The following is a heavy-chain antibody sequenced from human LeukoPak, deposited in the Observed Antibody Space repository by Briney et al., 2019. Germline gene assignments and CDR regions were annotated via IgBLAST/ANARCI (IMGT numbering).Heavy chain of an antibody. CDR3: AREPLGYCSSTSCYYLDY. J-gene: IGHJ4*02. CDR2: INHSGST. CDR1: GGSFSGYY. V-gene: IGHV4-34*01. D-gene: IGHD2-2*01. Sequence: SETLSLTCAVYGGSFSGYYWSWIRQPPGKGLEWIGEINHSGSTNYNPSLKSRVTISVDTSKNQFSLKLSSVTAADTAVYYCAREPLGYCSSTSCYYLDYWGQGTLVTVSS.